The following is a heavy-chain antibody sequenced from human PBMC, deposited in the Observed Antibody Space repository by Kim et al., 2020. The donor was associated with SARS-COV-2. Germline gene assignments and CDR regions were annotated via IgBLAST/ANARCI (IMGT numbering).Heavy chain of an antibody. V-gene: IGHV4-59*01. D-gene: IGHD2-15*01. CDR2: IYYSGST. J-gene: IGHJ4*02. CDR3: ARGLGYCSGGGC. Sequence: SETLSLTCTVSGGSISSYYWSWIRQPPGKGLEWIGYIYYSGSTNYNPSLKSRVTISVDTSKNQFSLKLSSVTAADTAVYYCARGLGYCSGGGCWGQGTLVTVSS. CDR1: GGSISSYY.